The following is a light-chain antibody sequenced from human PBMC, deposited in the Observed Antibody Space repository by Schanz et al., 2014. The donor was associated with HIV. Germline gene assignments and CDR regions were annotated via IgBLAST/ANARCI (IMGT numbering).Light chain of an antibody. CDR3: QQDGT. CDR1: QSVTTNY. CDR2: GAY. V-gene: IGKV3-20*01. Sequence: EIVLTQSPGTLSLSPGERATLSCRASQSVTTNYLAWYQHKPGQAPRLLIYGAYIRATGIPDRFSGSGSGSDFTLTISRLEPEDYGVYYCQQDGTFGQGTTVEI. J-gene: IGKJ2*01.